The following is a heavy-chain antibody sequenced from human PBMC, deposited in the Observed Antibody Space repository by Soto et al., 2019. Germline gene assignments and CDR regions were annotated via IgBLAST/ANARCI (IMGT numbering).Heavy chain of an antibody. J-gene: IGHJ4*02. CDR2: MNPNSGNT. CDR1: GYTFTSYD. V-gene: IGHV1-8*01. Sequence: ASVKVSCKASGYTFTSYDINWVRQATGQGLEWMGWMNPNSGNTGYAQKFQGRVTMTRNTSISTAYMELSSLRSEDTAVYYCARGFTRDFDWLLSAPDFDYWGQGTLVTVSS. CDR3: ARGFTRDFDWLLSAPDFDY. D-gene: IGHD3-9*01.